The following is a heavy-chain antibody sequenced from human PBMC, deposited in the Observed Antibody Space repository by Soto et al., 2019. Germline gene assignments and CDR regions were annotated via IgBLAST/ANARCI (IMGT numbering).Heavy chain of an antibody. CDR3: ARGVRRLRFLEWLPSYGMDV. V-gene: IGHV4-34*01. Sequence: PSETLSLTCAVYGGSFSGYYWSWIRQPPGKGLEWIGEINHSGSTNYNPSLKSRVTISVDTSKNQFSLKLSSVTAADTAVYYCARGVRRLRFLEWLPSYGMDVWGQGTTVTVS. D-gene: IGHD3-3*01. J-gene: IGHJ6*02. CDR1: GGSFSGYY. CDR2: INHSGST.